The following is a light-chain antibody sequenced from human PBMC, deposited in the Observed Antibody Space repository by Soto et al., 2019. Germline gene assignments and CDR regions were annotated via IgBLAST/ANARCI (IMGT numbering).Light chain of an antibody. CDR3: SSYTSSSNVV. Sequence: QSALTQPASVSGSPGQSITISCTGTSSDVGGFDYVSWYQQHPGKAPKLMIYEVNNRPSGVSHRFSGSKSANTASLTISGLQAEDEADYYCSSYTSSSNVVFVGGTKVTVL. J-gene: IGLJ2*01. V-gene: IGLV2-14*01. CDR1: SSDVGGFDY. CDR2: EVN.